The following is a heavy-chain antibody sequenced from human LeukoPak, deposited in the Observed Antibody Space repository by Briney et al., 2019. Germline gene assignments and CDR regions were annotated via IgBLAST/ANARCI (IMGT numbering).Heavy chain of an antibody. J-gene: IGHJ5*02. CDR1: GITLGNNW. CDR3: ARDVPHSWFDT. CDR2: INSDGGGA. V-gene: IGHV3-74*01. Sequence: SGGSLRLSCAASGITLGNNWMHWVRQGPGKGLVWISRINSDGGGAIYADSVKGRFTVSRDNAKNTLYLQMNSLRAEDTAVYYCARDVPHSWFDTWGQGTLVTVSS.